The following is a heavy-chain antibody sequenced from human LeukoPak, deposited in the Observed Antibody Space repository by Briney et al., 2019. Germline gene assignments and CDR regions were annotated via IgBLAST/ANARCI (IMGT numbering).Heavy chain of an antibody. V-gene: IGHV3-48*03. CDR1: GFTFSSYE. Sequence: PGGSLRVSCAASGFTFSSYEMNWVRQAPGKGLEWVSYISSSGSTIYYADSVKGRFSISRDNAKNSLYLQMNSLRAEDTAVYYCARHLPPYNWFDPWGQGTLVTVSS. CDR2: ISSSGSTI. J-gene: IGHJ5*02. CDR3: ARHLPPYNWFDP.